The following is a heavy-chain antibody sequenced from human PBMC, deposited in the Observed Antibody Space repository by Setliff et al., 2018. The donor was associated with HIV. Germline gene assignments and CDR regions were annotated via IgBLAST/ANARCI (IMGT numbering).Heavy chain of an antibody. Sequence: PSETLSLTCTVSGGSISSGSYYWSWIRQPAGKGLEWIGRIYTSGSTNYNPSLKSRVTISADTPKNQFSLKLSSVTAADTAVYYCARHLRWELPYYFDYWGQGTLVTVSS. CDR2: IYTSGST. J-gene: IGHJ4*02. V-gene: IGHV4-61*02. D-gene: IGHD1-26*01. CDR3: ARHLRWELPYYFDY. CDR1: GGSISSGSYY.